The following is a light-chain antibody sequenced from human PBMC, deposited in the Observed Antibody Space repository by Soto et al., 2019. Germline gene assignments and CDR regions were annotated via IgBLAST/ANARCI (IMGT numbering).Light chain of an antibody. Sequence: QSVLTQPPSASGSPGQSVTISCTGTSSDVGGYNYVSWYQQHPGKAPQLMIYEVTKRPSGVPDRFSGSKSGNTASLTVSGLQGEDEADYYCSSYGDSPVLFGGGTKVTVL. V-gene: IGLV2-8*01. CDR2: EVT. CDR3: SSYGDSPVL. CDR1: SSDVGGYNY. J-gene: IGLJ2*01.